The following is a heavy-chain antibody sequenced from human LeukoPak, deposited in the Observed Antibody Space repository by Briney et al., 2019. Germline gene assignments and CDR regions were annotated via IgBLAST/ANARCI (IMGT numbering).Heavy chain of an antibody. CDR1: GFTFSSYA. CDR2: ISSSSSSYI. D-gene: IGHD3-10*01. CDR3: ARGGRRDAFDI. J-gene: IGHJ3*02. V-gene: IGHV3-21*01. Sequence: PGGSLRLSCAASGFTFSSYAMHWVRQAPGKGLEWVSSISSSSSSYIYYADSVKGRFTISRDNAKNSLYLQMNSLRAEDTAVYYCARGGRRDAFDIWGQGTMVTVSS.